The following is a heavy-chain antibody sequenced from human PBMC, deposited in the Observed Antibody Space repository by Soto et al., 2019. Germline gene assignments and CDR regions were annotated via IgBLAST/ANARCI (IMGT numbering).Heavy chain of an antibody. V-gene: IGHV3-15*07. J-gene: IGHJ4*01. CDR2: IKSKALGGTT. D-gene: IGHD3-22*01. CDR1: GFAFSSAW. Sequence: GVSLRLSCAGSGFAFSSAWINWVGHGPGKGLEWVGRIKSKALGGTTDFAAPVRGRFAITRDDSRNVAYMQMNSLYTEDTAVYYCTTDSYSTMIEVRFDYWGHGTLVTVSS. CDR3: TTDSYSTMIEVRFDY.